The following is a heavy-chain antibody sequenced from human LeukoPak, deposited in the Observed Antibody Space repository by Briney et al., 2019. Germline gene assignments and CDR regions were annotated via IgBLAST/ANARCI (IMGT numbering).Heavy chain of an antibody. Sequence: ASVKVSCKASGYTFTSYGISWVRQAPGQGLEWMGWISAYNGNTNYAQRLQGRVTMTTDTSTSTAYMELRSLRSDDTAVYYCARAPGDIVVVPAAILDYWGQGTLVTVSS. D-gene: IGHD2-2*01. CDR1: GYTFTSYG. CDR3: ARAPGDIVVVPAAILDY. CDR2: ISAYNGNT. J-gene: IGHJ4*02. V-gene: IGHV1-18*01.